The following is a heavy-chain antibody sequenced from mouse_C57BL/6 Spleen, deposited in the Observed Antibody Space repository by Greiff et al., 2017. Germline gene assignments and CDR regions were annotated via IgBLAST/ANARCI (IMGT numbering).Heavy chain of an antibody. D-gene: IGHD1-1*01. Sequence: QVQLQQSGAELVRPGASVKLSCKASGYTFTSYGISWVKQRTGQGLEWIGEIYPRSGNTNYNEKFKGKATLTADKSSSTAYMELRSLTSADSAVYVYARHYYGSSSYFDVWGTGTTVTVSS. CDR1: GYTFTSYG. V-gene: IGHV1-81*01. CDR2: IYPRSGNT. J-gene: IGHJ1*03. CDR3: ARHYYGSSSYFDV.